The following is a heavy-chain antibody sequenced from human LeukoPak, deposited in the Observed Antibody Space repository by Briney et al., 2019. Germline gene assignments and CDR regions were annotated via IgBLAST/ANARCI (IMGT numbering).Heavy chain of an antibody. Sequence: PGGSLRLSCAASGFTFSSYGMDWVRQAPGKGLEWVAFIRYDGSNKYYADSVKGRFTISRDNSKNTLYLQMNSLRAEDTAVYYCAKDPVPYSSSWYRWFDPWGQGPLVTVSS. CDR1: GFTFSSYG. D-gene: IGHD6-13*01. CDR3: AKDPVPYSSSWYRWFDP. J-gene: IGHJ5*02. CDR2: IRYDGSNK. V-gene: IGHV3-30*02.